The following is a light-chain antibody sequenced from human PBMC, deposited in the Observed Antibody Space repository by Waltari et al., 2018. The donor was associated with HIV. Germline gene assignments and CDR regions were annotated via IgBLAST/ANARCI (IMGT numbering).Light chain of an antibody. CDR3: QQSYSSIT. CDR1: QSISSN. CDR2: TTS. V-gene: IGKV1-39*01. J-gene: IGKJ5*01. Sequence: DIQMTQSPSSLSASVGERVTITCRASQSISSNLNWYQQKPGKAPKLLIYTTSSLQSVVPSRFSGSGSGTDFTLTISSLQPEDFATYYCQQSYSSITFGQGTRLEIK.